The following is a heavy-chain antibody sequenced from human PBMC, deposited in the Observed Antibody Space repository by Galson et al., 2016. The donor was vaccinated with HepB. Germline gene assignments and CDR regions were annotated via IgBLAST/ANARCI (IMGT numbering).Heavy chain of an antibody. Sequence: SLRLSCAVSGFTLGHYWLSWVRQAPGEGLEWVATIKGDGSQKSYVDSVRGRFTVSRGSAENSLFLQMDSLRAEDTAVYHCARLGGSGWTFDFWGQGTLVIVS. CDR3: ARLGGSGWTFDF. J-gene: IGHJ4*02. CDR1: GFTLGHYW. D-gene: IGHD6-19*01. CDR2: IKGDGSQK. V-gene: IGHV3-7*01.